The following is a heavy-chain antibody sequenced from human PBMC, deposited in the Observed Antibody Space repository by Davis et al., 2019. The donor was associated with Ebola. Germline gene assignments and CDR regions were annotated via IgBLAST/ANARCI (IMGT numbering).Heavy chain of an antibody. V-gene: IGHV3-11*05. Sequence: SCAASGFTFSDYYMSWIRQAPGKGLEWVSYISSSSSYTNYADSVKGRFTISRDNSKNTLYLQMNSLRAEDTAVYYCAKDPPHYDFWSGHRMDVWGKGTTVTVSS. D-gene: IGHD3-3*01. CDR3: AKDPPHYDFWSGHRMDV. CDR2: ISSSSSYT. CDR1: GFTFSDYY. J-gene: IGHJ6*04.